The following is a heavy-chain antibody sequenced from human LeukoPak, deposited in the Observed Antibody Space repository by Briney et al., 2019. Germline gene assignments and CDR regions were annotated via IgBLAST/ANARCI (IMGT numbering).Heavy chain of an antibody. V-gene: IGHV3-20*04. CDR2: INWNGGST. CDR3: ARGGCSGGSCYSGVDLDY. J-gene: IGHJ4*02. D-gene: IGHD2-15*01. Sequence: GGSLRLSCAASGFTFDDYGMSWVRQAPGKGLEWVSGINWNGGSTGYADSVKGRFTISRDNAKNSLYLQMNSLRAEDTALYYCARGGCSGGSCYSGVDLDYWGQGTLVTVSS. CDR1: GFTFDDYG.